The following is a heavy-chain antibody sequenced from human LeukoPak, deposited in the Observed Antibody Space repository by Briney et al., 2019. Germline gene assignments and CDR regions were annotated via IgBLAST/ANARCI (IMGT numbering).Heavy chain of an antibody. CDR3: ARDQYYYDSSGYYPFDY. V-gene: IGHV4-30-4*07. D-gene: IGHD3-22*01. J-gene: IGHJ4*02. Sequence: SETLSLTCAVSGVSISNGGYSWSWIRQPPGKGLEWIGYIYYIGNTYYNPSLKSRVTISVDTSKNQFSLKLSSVTAADTAVYYCARDQYYYDSSGYYPFDYWGQGTLVTVSS. CDR2: IYYIGNT. CDR1: GVSISNGGYS.